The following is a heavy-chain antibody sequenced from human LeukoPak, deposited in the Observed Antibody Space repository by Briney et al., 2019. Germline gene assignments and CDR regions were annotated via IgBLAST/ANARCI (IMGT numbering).Heavy chain of an antibody. CDR2: IYYSGST. CDR1: GGSISSSSNY. Sequence: SETLSLTCTVSGGSISSSSNYWGWIRQPPGKGLEWIGSIYYSGSTYYNPSLKSRVTISVDTSKNQFSLKLSSVTAADTAVYYCARHIAVAGPHFDYWGQGTLVTVSS. V-gene: IGHV4-39*01. CDR3: ARHIAVAGPHFDY. J-gene: IGHJ4*02. D-gene: IGHD6-19*01.